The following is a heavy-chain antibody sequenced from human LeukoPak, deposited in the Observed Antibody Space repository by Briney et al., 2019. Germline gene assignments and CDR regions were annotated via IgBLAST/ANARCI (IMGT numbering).Heavy chain of an antibody. CDR2: INPNSGGT. CDR3: ARDMYSGSYQPFDY. D-gene: IGHD1-26*01. CDR1: GYTFTGYY. V-gene: IGHV1-2*02. Sequence: GASVKVSCKASGYTFTGYYMHWVRQAPGQGLEWMGWINPNSGGTNYAQKFQGRVTMTRDTSISPAYMELSRLRSDNTAVYYCARDMYSGSYQPFDYWGQGTLVTVSS. J-gene: IGHJ4*02.